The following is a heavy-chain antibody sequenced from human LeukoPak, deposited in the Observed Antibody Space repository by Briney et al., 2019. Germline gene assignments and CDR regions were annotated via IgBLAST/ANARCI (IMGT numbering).Heavy chain of an antibody. V-gene: IGHV3-11*01. CDR1: GFSFSDYY. J-gene: IGHJ4*02. D-gene: IGHD6-19*01. CDR3: ARDSGWYFDY. Sequence: GGSLRLSCVASGFSFSDYYMNWIRQAPGKELEWISYISISGSTIYQADSVKGRFTISRDNAKNSLYLQMNSPRAEDTAVYYCARDSGWYFDYWGQGTLVTVSS. CDR2: ISISGSTI.